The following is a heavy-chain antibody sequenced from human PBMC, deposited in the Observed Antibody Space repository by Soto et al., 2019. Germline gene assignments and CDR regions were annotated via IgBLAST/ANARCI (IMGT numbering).Heavy chain of an antibody. Sequence: TGYYMHWVRQAPGQGLEWMGWINPNSGGTNYAQKFQGWVTMTRDTSISTAYMELSRLRSDDTAVYYCASQRLGYYYMDVWGKGTTVTVSS. CDR2: INPNSGGT. V-gene: IGHV1-2*04. CDR3: ASQRLGYYYMDV. CDR1: TGYY. J-gene: IGHJ6*03.